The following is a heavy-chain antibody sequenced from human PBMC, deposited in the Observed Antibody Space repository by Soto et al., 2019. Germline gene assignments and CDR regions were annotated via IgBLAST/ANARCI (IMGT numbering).Heavy chain of an antibody. CDR3: ALLPRDCSKTSCYYADH. CDR1: GYDFNTNW. J-gene: IGHJ4*02. Sequence: GESLKISCRGPGYDFNTNWFGWVRQLPGRGLEWVGIMYPGDSDTRYNPSLQGHVTLSVDVTVSTAFLQWRSLETSDTGMYFCALLPRDCSKTSCYYADHWGQGTLVTVSS. D-gene: IGHD2-2*01. CDR2: MYPGDSDT. V-gene: IGHV5-51*01.